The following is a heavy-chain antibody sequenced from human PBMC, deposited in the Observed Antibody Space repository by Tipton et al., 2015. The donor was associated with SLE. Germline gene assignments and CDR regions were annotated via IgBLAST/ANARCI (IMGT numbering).Heavy chain of an antibody. CDR1: GFTFSTYG. CDR2: IYHRGST. J-gene: IGHJ4*02. Sequence: LRLSCAASGFTFSTYGMHWIRQPPGKGVEWIGEIYHRGSTNYNPSLKSRVTISVDTSKNQFSLKLSSVTAADTAVYYCVRQAGGYWGQGSLVTVSS. CDR3: VRQAGGY. D-gene: IGHD4-23*01. V-gene: IGHV4-34*01.